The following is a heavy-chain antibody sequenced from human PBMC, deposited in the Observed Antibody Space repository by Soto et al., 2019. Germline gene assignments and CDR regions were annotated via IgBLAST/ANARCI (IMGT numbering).Heavy chain of an antibody. Sequence: GGSLRLSCAASGFTFSSYGMHWVRQAPGKGLEWVAVISYDGSNKYYADSVKGRFTISRDNSKNTLYLQMNSLRAEDTAVYYCAKDPMVEWELRYYFDYWGQGTLVTVSS. V-gene: IGHV3-30*18. CDR1: GFTFSSYG. CDR3: AKDPMVEWELRYYFDY. J-gene: IGHJ4*02. D-gene: IGHD1-26*01. CDR2: ISYDGSNK.